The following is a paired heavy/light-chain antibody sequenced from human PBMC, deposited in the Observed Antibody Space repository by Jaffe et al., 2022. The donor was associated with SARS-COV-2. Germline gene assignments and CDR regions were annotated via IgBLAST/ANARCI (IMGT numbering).Light chain of an antibody. CDR1: SGSVSTHYY. CDR2: STN. Sequence: QTVVTQEPSFSVSPGGTVTLTCGLTSGSVSTHYYPNWYQQTPGQAPRTLIYSTNIRSSGVPDRFSGSILGNKAALTITGAQADDESDYYCLLHMGGGIWMFGGGTKLTVL. CDR3: LLHMGGGIWM. V-gene: IGLV8-61*01. J-gene: IGLJ3*02.
Heavy chain of an antibody. CDR2: IKQDGSEK. D-gene: IGHD3-22*01. J-gene: IGHJ4*02. Sequence: EVQLVESGGALVQPGGSLILSCAASGFALGTYWMSWVRQAPGKGLEWVGNIKQDGSEKYYADSVKGRFTISRDNAKNSLYLQMSSLRVEDTAVYYCARYSSPPRNYDCWGQGTLVTVSS. CDR3: ARYSSPPRNYDC. CDR1: GFALGTYW. V-gene: IGHV3-7*03.